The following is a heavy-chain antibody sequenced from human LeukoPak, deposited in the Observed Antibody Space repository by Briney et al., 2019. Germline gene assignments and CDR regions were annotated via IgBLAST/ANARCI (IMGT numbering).Heavy chain of an antibody. J-gene: IGHJ6*04. V-gene: IGHV3-30*18. Sequence: GGSLRLSCAASGFTFSSFGMHWVRQAPGKGLEWVAVISYDGSNKYYADSVKGRFTISRDNAKNSLYLQMNSLRAEDTAVYYCAELGITMIGGVWGKGTTVTISS. CDR3: AELGITMIGGV. CDR1: GFTFSSFG. CDR2: ISYDGSNK. D-gene: IGHD3-10*02.